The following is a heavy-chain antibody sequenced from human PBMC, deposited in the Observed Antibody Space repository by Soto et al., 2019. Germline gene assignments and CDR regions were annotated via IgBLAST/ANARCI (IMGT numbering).Heavy chain of an antibody. J-gene: IGHJ6*02. D-gene: IGHD3-3*01. V-gene: IGHV1-18*01. CDR1: GYTFTSYG. Sequence: ASVKVSCKASGYTFTSYGISWVRQAPGQGLEWMGWISAYNGNTNYAQELQGRVTMTTDTSTSTAYMELRSLRSDDTAVYYCARYHYDFWSGSPPYGMDVWGQGTTVTVSS. CDR3: ARYHYDFWSGSPPYGMDV. CDR2: ISAYNGNT.